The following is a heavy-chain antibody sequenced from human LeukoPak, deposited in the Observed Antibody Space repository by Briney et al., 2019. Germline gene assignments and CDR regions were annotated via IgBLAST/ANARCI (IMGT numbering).Heavy chain of an antibody. CDR3: ARGQWELDLYYGMDV. Sequence: PGGSLRLSCAASGFTFSSYAMHWVRQAPGKGLEWVAVISYDGSNKYYADSVKGRFTISRDNSKNTLYLQMNSLRAEDTAVYYCARGQWELDLYYGMDVWGQGTTVTVSS. J-gene: IGHJ6*02. CDR2: ISYDGSNK. D-gene: IGHD1-26*01. V-gene: IGHV3-30-3*01. CDR1: GFTFSSYA.